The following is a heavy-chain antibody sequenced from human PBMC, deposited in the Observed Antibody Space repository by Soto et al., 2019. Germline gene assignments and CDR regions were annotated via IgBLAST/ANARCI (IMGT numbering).Heavy chain of an antibody. CDR3: AKYRRTAAEVFTLDH. D-gene: IGHD6-13*01. CDR2: IYYTGST. Sequence: PSETLSLTCTVSGDSINNYYWSWIRQPPGKRLEWIGYIYYTGSTTYNPSLESRVTMSVDTSKNQFSLKLSSVNAADTAVYYCAKYRRTAAEVFTLDHWGRGTLVTVSS. CDR1: GDSINNYY. V-gene: IGHV4-59*01. J-gene: IGHJ4*02.